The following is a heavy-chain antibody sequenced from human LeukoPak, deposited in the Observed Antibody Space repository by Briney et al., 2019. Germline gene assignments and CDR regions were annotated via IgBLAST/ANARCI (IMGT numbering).Heavy chain of an antibody. Sequence: PSETLSLTCTVSGGSISSYYWSWIRQPPGKGLEWIGYIYYSGSTNYSPSLKSRVTISVDTSKNQFSLKLSSVTAADTAVYYCARAGQFISARPITFDYWGQGSLVTVSS. CDR3: ARAGQFISARPITFDY. D-gene: IGHD6-6*01. CDR2: IYYSGST. CDR1: GGSISSYY. J-gene: IGHJ4*02. V-gene: IGHV4-59*01.